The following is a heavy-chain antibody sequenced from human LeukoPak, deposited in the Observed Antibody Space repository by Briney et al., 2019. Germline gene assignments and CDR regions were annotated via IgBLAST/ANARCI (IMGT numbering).Heavy chain of an antibody. CDR2: VYFDGGT. V-gene: IGHV4-39*07. J-gene: IGHJ5*02. Sequence: SETLSLTCSVSGRSVTSGTYHWGWIRQPPGKGLEGFGSVYFDGGTHYDPSLQSRVTISVDTSKNQFSLRLSSVTAADTALYYCARDHYYDGRGRFDPWGQGTLVTVSS. CDR3: ARDHYYDGRGRFDP. CDR1: GRSVTSGTYH. D-gene: IGHD3-16*01.